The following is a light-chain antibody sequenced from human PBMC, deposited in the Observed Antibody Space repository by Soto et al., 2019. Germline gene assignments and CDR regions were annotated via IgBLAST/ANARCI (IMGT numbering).Light chain of an antibody. CDR1: QSVNSGF. CDR2: GIS. J-gene: IGKJ1*01. Sequence: EIVLTQSPGTLSLSPGEGATLSCRTSQSVNSGFLAWYQKKPGQAPRLLLYGISNRAIGIPDRFSGSGSGTDFTLTINRLEPDDFAVYYCQHYGDSVWTFGQGTKVEI. V-gene: IGKV3-20*01. CDR3: QHYGDSVWT.